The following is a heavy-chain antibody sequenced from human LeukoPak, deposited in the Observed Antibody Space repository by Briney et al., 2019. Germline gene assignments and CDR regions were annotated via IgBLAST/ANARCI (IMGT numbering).Heavy chain of an antibody. CDR1: GYTFSNYG. D-gene: IGHD1/OR15-1a*01. CDR2: ISGYKGNR. Sequence: ASVKVSCKASGYTFSNYGISWVRQAPGQGLEWMGWISGYKGNRNYAQKLQGRVTMTTDTSTTTAYMELRSLRSDDTAVYYCARDNNVAHEYFQYWGQGTLVTVSS. CDR3: ARDNNVAHEYFQY. J-gene: IGHJ1*01. V-gene: IGHV1-18*01.